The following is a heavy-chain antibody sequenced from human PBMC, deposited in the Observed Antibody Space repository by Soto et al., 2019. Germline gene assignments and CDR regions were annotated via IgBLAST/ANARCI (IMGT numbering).Heavy chain of an antibody. CDR1: GFNFRIYA. CDR3: AKDLRPDGRYDLDY. Sequence: EVQLLESGGGLAQAGGSLRLSCTASGFNFRIYAMNWVRQAPGKGLEWVSVMIGDGTSWDYADSVRGRFTISRDNSKNTLYLQMNSLRAEDTAVYYCAKDLRPDGRYDLDYWGQEPWSPSPQ. J-gene: IGHJ4*01. CDR2: MIGDGTSW. V-gene: IGHV3-23*01. D-gene: IGHD1-26*01.